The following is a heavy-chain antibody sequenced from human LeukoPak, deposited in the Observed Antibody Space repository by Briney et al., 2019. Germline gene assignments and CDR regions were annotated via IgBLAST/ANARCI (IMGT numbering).Heavy chain of an antibody. V-gene: IGHV3-23*01. D-gene: IGHD6-13*01. J-gene: IGHJ5*02. CDR1: GFTFSSYA. CDR3: ARSIAAAGTKWFDP. Sequence: PGGSLRLSCAASGFTFSSYAMSWVRQAPGKGLEWVSAISGSGGSTYYADSVKGRFTISRDNSKNTLYLQMNGLRAEDTAVYYCARSIAAAGTKWFDPWGQGTLVTVSS. CDR2: ISGSGGST.